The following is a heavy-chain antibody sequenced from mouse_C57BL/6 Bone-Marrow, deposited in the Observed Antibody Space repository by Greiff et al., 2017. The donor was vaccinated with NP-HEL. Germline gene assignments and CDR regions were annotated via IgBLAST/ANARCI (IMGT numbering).Heavy chain of an antibody. CDR1: GFTFSSYG. CDR3: ARPRHFDY. J-gene: IGHJ2*01. CDR2: ISSGGSYT. Sequence: EVKVVESGGDLVKPGGSLKLSCAASGFTFSSYGMSWVRQTPDKRLEWVATISSGGSYTYYPDSVQGRFPLSSDTAQNTLYLQMSSLKSEDTAMYYCARPRHFDYWGQGTTLTVSS. V-gene: IGHV5-6*01.